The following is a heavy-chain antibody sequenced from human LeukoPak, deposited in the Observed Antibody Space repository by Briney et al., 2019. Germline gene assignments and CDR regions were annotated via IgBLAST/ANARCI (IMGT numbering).Heavy chain of an antibody. Sequence: GGSLRLSCAASGFTFSGYSMNWVRQAPGKGLEWVSYISSSSSPIYYADSVKGRFTISRDNAKNSLYLQMNSLRAEDTAVYYCARGRSGWYFDYWGQGTLVTVSP. V-gene: IGHV3-48*01. D-gene: IGHD6-19*01. J-gene: IGHJ4*02. CDR1: GFTFSGYS. CDR2: ISSSSSPI. CDR3: ARGRSGWYFDY.